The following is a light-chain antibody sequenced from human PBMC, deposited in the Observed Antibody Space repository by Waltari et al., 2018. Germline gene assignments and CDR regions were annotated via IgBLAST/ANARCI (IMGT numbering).Light chain of an antibody. CDR1: QGISNS. V-gene: IGKV1-NL1*01. Sequence: DIQMTQSPSSLSASVGDRVTITCRASQGISNSLAWYQQKPGKAPKLLLYGASRLESGVPPRCSGSGSATDYTLTISSLQPDDFATYYCQQYYFAPYTFGQGTKLDIK. J-gene: IGKJ2*01. CDR2: GAS. CDR3: QQYYFAPYT.